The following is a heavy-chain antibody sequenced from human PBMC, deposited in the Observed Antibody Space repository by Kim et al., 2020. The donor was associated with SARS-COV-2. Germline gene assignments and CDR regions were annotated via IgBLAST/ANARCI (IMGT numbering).Heavy chain of an antibody. V-gene: IGHV4-30-4*01. CDR1: GGSISSGDYY. Sequence: SETLSLTCTVSGGSISSGDYYWSWIRQPPGKGLEWIGYIYYSGSTYYNPSLKSRVTISVDTSKNQFSLKLSSVTAADTAVYYCARVGGTSHYYYGMDGWGQGATVTVGS. D-gene: IGHD3-16*01. CDR2: IYYSGST. CDR3: ARVGGTSHYYYGMDG. J-gene: IGHJ6*01.